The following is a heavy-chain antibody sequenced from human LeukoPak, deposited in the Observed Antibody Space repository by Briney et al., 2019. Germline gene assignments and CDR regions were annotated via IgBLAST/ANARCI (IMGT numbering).Heavy chain of an antibody. CDR1: GGSISSYY. J-gene: IGHJ6*03. Sequence: PSVTLSLTCTVSGGSISSYYWSWIRQPAGKGLEWMGIIYPGDSDTRYSPSFQGQVTISADKSISTAYLQWSSLKASDTAMYYCARLGGQLWATPPRHTYYYYYMDVWGKGTTVTTSS. CDR3: ARLGGQLWATPPRHTYYYYYMDV. D-gene: IGHD5-18*01. V-gene: IGHV5-51*01. CDR2: IYPGDSDT.